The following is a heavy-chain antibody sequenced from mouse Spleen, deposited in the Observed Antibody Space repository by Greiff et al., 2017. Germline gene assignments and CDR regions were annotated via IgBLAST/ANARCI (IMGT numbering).Heavy chain of an antibody. CDR2: INPNNGGT. Sequence: EVQGVESGPELVKPGASVKIPCKASGYTFTDYNMDWVKQSHGKSLEWIGDINPNNGGTIYNQKFKGKATLTVDKSSSTAYMELRSLTSEDTAVYYCARGRLDGYFYYAMDYWGQGTSVTVSS. V-gene: IGHV1-18*01. D-gene: IGHD2-3*01. CDR3: ARGRLDGYFYYAMDY. CDR1: GYTFTDYN. J-gene: IGHJ4*01.